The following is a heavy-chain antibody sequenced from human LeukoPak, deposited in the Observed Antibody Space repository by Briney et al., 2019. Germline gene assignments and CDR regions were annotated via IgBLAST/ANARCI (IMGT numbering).Heavy chain of an antibody. CDR3: AREAPDYCTNGVCYSNWFGP. V-gene: IGHV4-34*01. CDR1: GGSFSGYY. J-gene: IGHJ5*02. Sequence: NASETLSLTCAVYGGSFSGYYWSWIRQPPGKGLEWIGEINHSGSTNYNPSLKSRVTISVDTSKNQFSLKLSSVTAADTAVYYCAREAPDYCTNGVCYSNWFGPWGQGTLVTVSS. D-gene: IGHD2-8*01. CDR2: INHSGST.